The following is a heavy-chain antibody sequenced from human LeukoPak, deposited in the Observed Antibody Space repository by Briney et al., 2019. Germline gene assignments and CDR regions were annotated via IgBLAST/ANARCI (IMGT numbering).Heavy chain of an antibody. CDR1: GFTFGSYW. CDR2: INTDGGDT. CDR3: ARDEKVVGASGQDY. Sequence: GGSLRLSCAASGFTFGSYWMHWVRQAPGKGLVWVSRINTDGGDTIYADSVKGRFTISRDNAKNTLFLQMNSLRAEDTAVYYCARDEKVVGASGQDYWGQGTLVTVSS. J-gene: IGHJ4*02. D-gene: IGHD1-26*01. V-gene: IGHV3-74*01.